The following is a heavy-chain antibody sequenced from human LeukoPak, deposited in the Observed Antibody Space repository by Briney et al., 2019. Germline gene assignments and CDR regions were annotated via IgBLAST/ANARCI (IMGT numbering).Heavy chain of an antibody. CDR1: GYTLTELS. CDR2: FDPEDGET. CDR3: ARAPDTAMVYYYYGMDV. J-gene: IGHJ6*02. D-gene: IGHD5-18*01. V-gene: IGHV1-24*01. Sequence: ASVKVSCKVSGYTLTELSMHWVRQAPGKGLEWMGGFDPEDGETIYAQKFQGRVTITADKSTSTAYMELSSLRSEDTAVYYCARAPDTAMVYYYYGMDVWGQGTTVTVSS.